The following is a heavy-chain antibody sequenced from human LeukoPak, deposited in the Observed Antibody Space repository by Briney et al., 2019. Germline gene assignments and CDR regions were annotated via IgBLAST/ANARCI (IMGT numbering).Heavy chain of an antibody. J-gene: IGHJ4*02. D-gene: IGHD3-22*01. V-gene: IGHV3-21*05. CDR2: IRSSGDYI. Sequence: PGGSLRLSCAGSGDGFTRHTMNWVRRAPGKGLEWISYIRSSGDYIYYADSVKGRFTISRDNARTSVYLQMNSLRVEDTAIYYCARDYDSRARFDSWGQGTLVTVSS. CDR3: ARDYDSRARFDS. CDR1: GDGFTRHT.